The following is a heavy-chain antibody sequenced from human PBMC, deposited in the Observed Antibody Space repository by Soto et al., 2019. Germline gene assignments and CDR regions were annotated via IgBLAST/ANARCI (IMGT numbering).Heavy chain of an antibody. CDR1: GGSIDAYN. CDR3: ARQGIGNLHGLVDV. Sequence: QVQLQESGPGLVKPSETLSLTCTVSGGSIDAYNCAWISQPPGKALEWVGYVYYNGGSSYNPSLKSRATLSMGTSKSQFSLQLRSVAAADAAVYYCARQGIGNLHGLVDVWGRGTTVTVSS. J-gene: IGHJ6*02. CDR2: VYYNGGS. D-gene: IGHD3-10*01. V-gene: IGHV4-59*08.